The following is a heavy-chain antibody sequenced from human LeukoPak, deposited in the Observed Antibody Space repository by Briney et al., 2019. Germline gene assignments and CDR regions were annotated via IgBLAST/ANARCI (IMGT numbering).Heavy chain of an antibody. V-gene: IGHV3-9*01. CDR1: GFTFDDYA. CDR3: AKSLYSSGWYGAFPVSGNDY. D-gene: IGHD6-19*01. Sequence: QPGGSLRLSCAASGFTFDDYAMHWVRQAPGKGLEWVSGISWNSGSIGYADSVKGRFTISRDNAKNSLYLQMNSLRAEDTALYYCAKSLYSSGWYGAFPVSGNDYWGQGTLVTVSS. CDR2: ISWNSGSI. J-gene: IGHJ4*02.